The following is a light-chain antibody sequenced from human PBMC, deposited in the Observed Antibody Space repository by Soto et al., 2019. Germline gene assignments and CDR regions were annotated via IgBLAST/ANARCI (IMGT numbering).Light chain of an antibody. CDR1: RSNIGAGYD. CDR2: GNS. V-gene: IGLV1-40*01. J-gene: IGLJ2*01. CDR3: QSYDSSLSAVV. Sequence: QSVLTQPPSVSGAQGQRVTISCTGSRSNIGAGYDVHWYQQLPGTAPKLLIYGNSNRPSGVPDRFSGSKSGTSASLAITGLQAEDEADYYCQSYDSSLSAVVFGGGTKVTVL.